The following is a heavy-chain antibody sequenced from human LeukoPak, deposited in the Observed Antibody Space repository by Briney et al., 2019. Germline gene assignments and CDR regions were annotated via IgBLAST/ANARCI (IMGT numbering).Heavy chain of an antibody. D-gene: IGHD3-10*01. CDR2: ISGSGGST. Sequence: PGGSLRLSCAASGFTFSSYAMSWVRQAPGKGLEWVSAISGSGGSTYYADSVKGRFTISRDNSKNTLYLQMNSLRAEDTAVYYCAKDRGHRGVIKYSSWWFDPWGQGTLVTVSS. CDR1: GFTFSSYA. J-gene: IGHJ5*02. V-gene: IGHV3-23*01. CDR3: AKDRGHRGVIKYSSWWFDP.